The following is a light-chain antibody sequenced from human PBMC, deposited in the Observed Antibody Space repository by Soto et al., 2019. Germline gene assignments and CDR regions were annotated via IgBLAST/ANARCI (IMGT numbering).Light chain of an antibody. CDR2: AAS. CDR1: QNIGTS. J-gene: IGKJ4*01. V-gene: IGKV1-6*01. Sequence: TQSPATLSVSPGEGVTLSCRASQNIGTSLAWYQQTPGKAPKLLIYAASSLQSGVPSRFSGSGSGTDFTLTISSLQPEDFATYYCLQEYDYPLTFGGGTKVDIK. CDR3: LQEYDYPLT.